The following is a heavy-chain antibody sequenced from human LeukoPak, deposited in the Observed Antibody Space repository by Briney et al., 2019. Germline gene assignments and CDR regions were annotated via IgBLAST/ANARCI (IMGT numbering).Heavy chain of an antibody. Sequence: SETLSLTCTVSGGSISSYYWSWIRQPPGKGLEWIGYIYYSGSTNYNPSLKSRVTISVDTSKNQFSLKLSSVTAADTAVYYCARAVVPAALRQGYFDYWGQGTLVIVSS. CDR2: IYYSGST. CDR1: GGSISSYY. CDR3: ARAVVPAALRQGYFDY. J-gene: IGHJ4*02. D-gene: IGHD2-2*01. V-gene: IGHV4-59*01.